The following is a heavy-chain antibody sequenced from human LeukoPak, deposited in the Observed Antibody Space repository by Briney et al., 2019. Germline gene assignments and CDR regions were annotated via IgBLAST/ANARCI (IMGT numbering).Heavy chain of an antibody. V-gene: IGHV4-34*01. J-gene: IGHJ4*02. Sequence: SETLSLTCAVYGESFSGYYWSWIRQPPGKGLEWIGEINHSGSTNYNPSLKSRVTISVDTSKNQFPLKLSSVTAADTAVYYCARAAIRYQLPPGAYWGQGTLVTVSS. CDR1: GESFSGYY. CDR2: INHSGST. D-gene: IGHD2-2*01. CDR3: ARAAIRYQLPPGAY.